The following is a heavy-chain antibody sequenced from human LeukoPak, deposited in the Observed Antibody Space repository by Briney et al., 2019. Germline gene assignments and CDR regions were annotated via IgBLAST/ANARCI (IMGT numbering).Heavy chain of an antibody. J-gene: IGHJ6*02. V-gene: IGHV3-7*01. D-gene: IGHD6-19*01. CDR1: GFTFSSYW. Sequence: GGSQRLSCAASGFTFSSYWMSWVRQAPGKGLEWVANIKQDGSEKYYVDSVKGRFTISRDNAKNSLYLQMNSLRAEDTAVYYCAREGYSSGWTMAWPTNYYYYGMDVWGQGTTVTVSS. CDR3: AREGYSSGWTMAWPTNYYYYGMDV. CDR2: IKQDGSEK.